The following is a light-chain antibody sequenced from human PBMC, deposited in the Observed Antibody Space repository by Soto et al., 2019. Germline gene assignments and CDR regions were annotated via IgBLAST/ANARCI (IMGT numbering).Light chain of an antibody. CDR3: QQRSNWPLT. CDR1: QSVSSY. V-gene: IGKV3-11*01. J-gene: IGKJ4*01. Sequence: EIVLTQSPATLSLSPGERATLSCRASQSVSSYLGWYTQKTGQAPRLLIYDTSTRPTGIPPRFSGSGSGTDRTLTISSLEPEDFAVYYSQQRSNWPLTFGGGTKVEIK. CDR2: DTS.